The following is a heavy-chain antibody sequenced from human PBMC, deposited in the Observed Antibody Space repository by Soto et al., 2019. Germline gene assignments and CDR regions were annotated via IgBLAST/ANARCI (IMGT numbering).Heavy chain of an antibody. CDR2: INAGNGNT. J-gene: IGHJ4*02. Sequence: QVQLVQSGTEVKKPGASVKVSCEPSEYTFTNYAIHWVRQAPGQRLEWMGWINAGNGNTKYSQKFQGRITITRDRAASTASMELSSLRSEDTALYYCARGDLWGNNRYFDYWGQGTLVTVSS. V-gene: IGHV1-3*01. D-gene: IGHD3-16*02. CDR1: EYTFTNYA. CDR3: ARGDLWGNNRYFDY.